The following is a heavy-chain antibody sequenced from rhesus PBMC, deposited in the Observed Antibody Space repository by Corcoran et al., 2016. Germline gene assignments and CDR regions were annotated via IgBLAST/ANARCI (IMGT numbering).Heavy chain of an antibody. D-gene: IGHD3-28*01. V-gene: IGHV5-2*01. CDR1: GYSFTSYV. J-gene: IGHJ2*01. CDR3: AKRDGSGYYWYFDL. CDR2: IDPSDSDT. Sequence: EVQLVQSGAEVKRHGETLKKTWKTTGYSFTSYVIRWVRQLPGKGLEWVGAIDPSDSDTNYSPSFQGQVPISADKSISTTYLQWSSLKASDSATYYCAKRDGSGYYWYFDLWGPGTPITISS.